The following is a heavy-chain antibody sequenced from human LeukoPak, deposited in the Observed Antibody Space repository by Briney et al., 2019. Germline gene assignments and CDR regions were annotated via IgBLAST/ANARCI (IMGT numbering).Heavy chain of an antibody. V-gene: IGHV3-30*02. J-gene: IGHJ3*01. CDR1: GSTFSSYG. CDR3: ARGRLDAFDV. CDR2: IRYDGSNK. D-gene: IGHD2-15*01. Sequence: PGGSLRLSCAASGSTFSSYGMHWVRQAPGKGLEWVAFIRYDGSNKYYADSVKGRFTISRDNSKNTLYLQMNSLRAEDTAVYYCARGRLDAFDVWGQGTMVTVSS.